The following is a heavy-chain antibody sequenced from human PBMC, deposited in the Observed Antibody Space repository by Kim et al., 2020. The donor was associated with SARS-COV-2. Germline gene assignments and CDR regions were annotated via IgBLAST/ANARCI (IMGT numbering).Heavy chain of an antibody. J-gene: IGHJ6*02. CDR3: AKGFTMLRGVIPYYYGMDV. CDR1: GFTFSSYA. Sequence: GGSLRLSCAASGFTFSSYAMSWVRQAPGKGLEWVSAISGSGGSTYYADSVKGRFTISRDNSKNTLYLKMNSLRAEDTAVYYCAKGFTMLRGVIPYYYGMDVWGQGTTVTVSS. D-gene: IGHD3-10*01. CDR2: ISGSGGST. V-gene: IGHV3-23*01.